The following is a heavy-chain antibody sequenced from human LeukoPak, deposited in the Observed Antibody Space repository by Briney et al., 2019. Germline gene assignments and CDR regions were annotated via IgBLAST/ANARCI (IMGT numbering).Heavy chain of an antibody. CDR1: GFTFSSYG. CDR2: IRYDGSNK. V-gene: IGHV3-30*02. D-gene: IGHD3-10*01. CDR3: AKDKVPVQDNNWFDP. J-gene: IGHJ5*02. Sequence: GGSLRLSCAASGFTFSSYGMHWVRQAPGKGLEWVAFIRYDGSNKYYADSVKGRFTISRDNSKNTLYLQMNSLGAEDTAVYYCAKDKVPVQDNNWFDPWGQGTLVTVSS.